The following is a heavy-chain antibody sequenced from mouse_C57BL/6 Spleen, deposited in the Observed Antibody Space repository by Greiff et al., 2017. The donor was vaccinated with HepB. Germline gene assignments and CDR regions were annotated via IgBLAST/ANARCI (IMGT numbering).Heavy chain of an antibody. CDR3: ARKIYYGSMDY. D-gene: IGHD2-1*01. J-gene: IGHJ4*01. CDR1: GFTFSDYG. CDR2: ISNLAYSI. V-gene: IGHV5-15*01. Sequence: EVKVVESGGGLVQPGGSLKLSCAASGFTFSDYGMAWVRQAPRKGPEWVAFISNLAYSIYYADTVTGRFTISRENAKNTLYLEMSSLRSEDTALYYCARKIYYGSMDYWGQGTSVTVSS.